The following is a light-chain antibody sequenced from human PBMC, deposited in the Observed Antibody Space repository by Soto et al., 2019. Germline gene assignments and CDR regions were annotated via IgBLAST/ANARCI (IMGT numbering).Light chain of an antibody. CDR2: GAS. CDR3: QQYGGKGT. J-gene: IGKJ1*01. V-gene: IGKV3-20*01. Sequence: EILLTQSPGTLSLSPGERATLSCWASQSVTNRYLAWYRQKPGQAPRLLIFGASIRDTGIPDRLSGGGSGTEFTLTISRMEPEDFAVYYCQQYGGKGTFGHGTKVDI. CDR1: QSVTNRY.